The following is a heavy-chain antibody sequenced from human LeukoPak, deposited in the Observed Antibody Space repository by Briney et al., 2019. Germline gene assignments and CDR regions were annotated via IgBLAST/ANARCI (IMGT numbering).Heavy chain of an antibody. D-gene: IGHD2-21*01. V-gene: IGHV4-61*02. J-gene: IGHJ4*02. Sequence: PSETLSLTCTVSGGSISSGSYYWSWIRQPAGKGLEWIGRIYTSGSTNYNPSLKSRVTISVDTSKNQFSLELSSVIAADTAVYYCARGGDGVGWGQGTLVTVSS. CDR3: ARGGDGVG. CDR1: GGSISSGSYY. CDR2: IYTSGST.